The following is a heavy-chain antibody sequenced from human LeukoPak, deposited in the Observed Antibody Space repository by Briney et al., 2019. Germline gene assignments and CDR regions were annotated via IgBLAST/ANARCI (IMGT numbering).Heavy chain of an antibody. Sequence: SETLSLTCTVSGGSISSYYWSWIRQPAGKGLEWIGHIFTSGSTNYNPSLKSRVTMSIDTSKNQFSLKLSSVTAADTAVYYCARLQSHLTCFDPWGQGTLVTVSS. CDR2: IFTSGST. CDR1: GGSISSYY. D-gene: IGHD5-24*01. J-gene: IGHJ5*02. V-gene: IGHV4-4*07. CDR3: ARLQSHLTCFDP.